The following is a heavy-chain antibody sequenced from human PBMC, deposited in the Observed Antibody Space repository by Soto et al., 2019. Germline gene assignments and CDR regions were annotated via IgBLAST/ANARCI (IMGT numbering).Heavy chain of an antibody. CDR1: GFTFSSYS. J-gene: IGHJ5*02. CDR2: ISRSSSTI. Sequence: EVQLVESGGGLVQPGGSLRLSCAASGFTFSSYSMNWVRQAPGKGLECVSYISRSSSTIYYADTVKGRFTIASDNAKDSLYLQMNSLRAEDTAGYYCARHPERIAEIGWFDPWGQGTLVTVSS. CDR3: ARHPERIAEIGWFDP. D-gene: IGHD6-13*01. V-gene: IGHV3-48*01.